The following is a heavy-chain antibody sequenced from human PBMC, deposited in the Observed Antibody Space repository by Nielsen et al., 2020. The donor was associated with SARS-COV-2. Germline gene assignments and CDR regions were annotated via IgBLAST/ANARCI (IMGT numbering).Heavy chain of an antibody. Sequence: SLKISCAASGFTFDDYAMHWVRQAPGKGLEWVSGISWNSGSIGYADSVKGRFTISRDNAKNSLYLQMNSLRAEDTALYYCATGQQQLGHYYYYGMDVWGQGTTVTVSS. V-gene: IGHV3-9*01. CDR2: ISWNSGSI. CDR3: ATGQQQLGHYYYYGMDV. D-gene: IGHD6-13*01. J-gene: IGHJ6*02. CDR1: GFTFDDYA.